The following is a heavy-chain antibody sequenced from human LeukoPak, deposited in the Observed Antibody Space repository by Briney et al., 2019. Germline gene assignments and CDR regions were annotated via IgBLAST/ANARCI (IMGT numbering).Heavy chain of an antibody. V-gene: IGHV3-33*06. D-gene: IGHD4/OR15-4a*01. CDR1: GFTFSSYG. J-gene: IGHJ4*02. Sequence: GRSLRLSCAASGFTFSSYGMHWVRQAPGKGLEWVAVTWYDGSNKYYADFVKGRFTISRDNSKNTLYLQMNSLRAEDTAVYYCAKDPPRGYGVFDYWGQGTLVTVSS. CDR3: AKDPPRGYGVFDY. CDR2: TWYDGSNK.